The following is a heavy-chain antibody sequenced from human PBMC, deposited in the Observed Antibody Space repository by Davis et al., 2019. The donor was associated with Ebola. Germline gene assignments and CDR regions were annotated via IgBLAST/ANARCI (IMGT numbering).Heavy chain of an antibody. V-gene: IGHV4-34*01. D-gene: IGHD7-27*01. CDR2: INHSGST. J-gene: IGHJ6*03. Sequence: ESLKISCAASGFTFSSYSMNWVRQPPGKGLEWIGEINHSGSTNYNPSLKSRVTISVDTSKNQFSLKLSSVTAADTAVYYCARDNWGDVGYYYMDVWGKGTTVTVSS. CDR1: GFTFSSYS. CDR3: ARDNWGDVGYYYMDV.